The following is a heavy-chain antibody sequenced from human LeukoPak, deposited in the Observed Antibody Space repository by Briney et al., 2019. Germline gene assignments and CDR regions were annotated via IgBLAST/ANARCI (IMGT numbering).Heavy chain of an antibody. Sequence: SETLSLTCTVSGGSISSYYWSWIRQPPGKGLEWMGYIYYSGSTNYNPSLKSRVTISVDTSKNQFSLKLSSVTAADTAVYYCATFPPTIVGATKAFDYWGQGTLVTVSS. J-gene: IGHJ4*02. CDR2: IYYSGST. CDR1: GGSISSYY. D-gene: IGHD1-26*01. CDR3: ATFPPTIVGATKAFDY. V-gene: IGHV4-59*01.